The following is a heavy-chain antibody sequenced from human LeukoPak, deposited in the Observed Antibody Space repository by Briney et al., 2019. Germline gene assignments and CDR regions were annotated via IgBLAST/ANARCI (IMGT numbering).Heavy chain of an antibody. Sequence: PGGSLRLSCAASGFTFSNYWMHWVRQAPGKGLEWVSVIHSGGNTYYADSVKGRFTISRDNSKNTMYLQMNSLRAEDTAVYYCTRDLNSGGSCWGQGTLVIVSS. CDR2: IHSGGNT. CDR1: GFTFSNYW. V-gene: IGHV3-53*01. D-gene: IGHD2-15*01. J-gene: IGHJ4*02. CDR3: TRDLNSGGSC.